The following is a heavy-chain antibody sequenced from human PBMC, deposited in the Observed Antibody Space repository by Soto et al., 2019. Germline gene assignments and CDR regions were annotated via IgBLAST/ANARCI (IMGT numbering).Heavy chain of an antibody. Sequence: ASVKVSCKASGYTFTSYGISWVRQAPGQGLEWMGWISAYNGNTNYAQKLQGRVTMTTDTSTSTAYMELRSLRSDDTAVYYCARAPRYYYDSSGYYRDDYWDQGTPVTVSS. CDR3: ARAPRYYYDSSGYYRDDY. CDR2: ISAYNGNT. V-gene: IGHV1-18*01. J-gene: IGHJ4*02. D-gene: IGHD3-22*01. CDR1: GYTFTSYG.